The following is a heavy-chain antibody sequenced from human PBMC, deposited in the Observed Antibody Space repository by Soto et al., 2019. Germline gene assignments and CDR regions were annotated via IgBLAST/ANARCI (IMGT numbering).Heavy chain of an antibody. CDR2: INPSGGST. D-gene: IGHD2-2*01. CDR3: ARKEVISRTLDCISTSCYRGYYYYGMDV. J-gene: IGHJ6*02. CDR1: VYTYNSYY. Sequence: ASVKVSCKASVYTYNSYYMHWVRQATGQGLEWMGIINPSGGSTSYAQKFQGRVTMTRDTSTSTVYMELSSLRSEDTAVYYCARKEVISRTLDCISTSCYRGYYYYGMDVWGQGTTVTVSS. V-gene: IGHV1-46*02.